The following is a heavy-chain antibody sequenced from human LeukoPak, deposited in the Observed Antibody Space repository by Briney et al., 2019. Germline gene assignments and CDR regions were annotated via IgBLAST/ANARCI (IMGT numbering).Heavy chain of an antibody. D-gene: IGHD2-15*01. CDR2: INPNSGGT. Sequence: GASVKVSCKASGYTFTGYYMHWVRQAPGRGLEWMGRINPNSGGTNYAQKFQGRVTMTRDTSISTAYMELSRLRSDDTAVYYCAVGEYCSGGSCYSAFDIWGQGTMVTVSS. CDR3: AVGEYCSGGSCYSAFDI. CDR1: GYTFTGYY. V-gene: IGHV1-2*06. J-gene: IGHJ3*02.